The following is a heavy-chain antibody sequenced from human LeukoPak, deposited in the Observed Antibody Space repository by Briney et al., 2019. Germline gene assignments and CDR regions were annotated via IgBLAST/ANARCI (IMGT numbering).Heavy chain of an antibody. V-gene: IGHV3-48*03. J-gene: IGHJ6*04. CDR2: ISSSGSTI. Sequence: GGSLRLSCAASGFTFTSYAMNWVRQAPGKGLEWVSYISSSGSTIYYADSVKGRFTISRDNAKNSLYLQMNSLRAEDTAVYYCAELGITMIGGVWGKGTTVTISS. CDR3: AELGITMIGGV. D-gene: IGHD3-10*02. CDR1: GFTFTSYA.